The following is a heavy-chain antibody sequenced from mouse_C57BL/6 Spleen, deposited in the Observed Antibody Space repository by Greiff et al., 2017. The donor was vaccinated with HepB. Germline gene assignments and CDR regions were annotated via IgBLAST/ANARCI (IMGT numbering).Heavy chain of an antibody. CDR2: IYPGDGDT. V-gene: IGHV1-82*01. J-gene: IGHJ3*01. D-gene: IGHD1-1*01. CDR1: GYAFSSSW. Sequence: VQLQQSGPELVKPGASVKISCKASGYAFSSSWMNWVKQRPGKGLEWIGRIYPGDGDTNYNGKFKGKAKLTADKSSSTAVMQLSSLTSEDSAVYFCARGDGSSPAWFAYWGQGTLVTVSA. CDR3: ARGDGSSPAWFAY.